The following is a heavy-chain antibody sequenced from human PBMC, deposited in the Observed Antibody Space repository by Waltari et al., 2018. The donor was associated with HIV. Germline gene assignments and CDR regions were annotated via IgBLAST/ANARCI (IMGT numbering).Heavy chain of an antibody. Sequence: QVHLQESGPGLVKASETLSLTCSVSGGSISGDYWGWILQQPGQGLEWIGYIYYPGSTNYNPSRKRRITTSLSPSKTEFSLKVNSVTSADTGVYYCAKESWAHSSGWQFDYWGPGILVTVSS. J-gene: IGHJ4*02. D-gene: IGHD6-19*01. V-gene: IGHV4-59*01. CDR2: IYYPGST. CDR3: AKESWAHSSGWQFDY. CDR1: GGSISGDY.